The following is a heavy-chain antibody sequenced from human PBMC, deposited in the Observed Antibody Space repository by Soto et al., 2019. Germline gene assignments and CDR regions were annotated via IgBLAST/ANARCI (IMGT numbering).Heavy chain of an antibody. J-gene: IGHJ5*02. V-gene: IGHV3-23*01. CDR2: ISGSGGGT. D-gene: IGHD6-13*01. Sequence: EVQLLESGGGLVQPGGSLRLSCAASGFTFSSYTMNWVRQAPGKGLEWVSTISGSGGGTYYADSVKGRFTISRDNSKNTLYLQMNSLRVEDTAVYYCAKDSGYSSSWYVLSNWFDPWGQGTLVTVSS. CDR3: AKDSGYSSSWYVLSNWFDP. CDR1: GFTFSSYT.